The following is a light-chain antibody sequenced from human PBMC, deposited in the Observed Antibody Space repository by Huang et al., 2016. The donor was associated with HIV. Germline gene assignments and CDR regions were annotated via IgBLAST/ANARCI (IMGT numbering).Light chain of an antibody. CDR2: AAS. Sequence: DIQMTQSPSSLSASVGDRVTITCRASQTSNTYLNWYQQKPGKAPKLLIYAASRVDSGGPVRFSGSGSGTDVTLTISGLQREDFATYCCQQTYSTPRTFGQGTRVEIK. CDR3: QQTYSTPRT. V-gene: IGKV1-39*01. J-gene: IGKJ1*01. CDR1: QTSNTY.